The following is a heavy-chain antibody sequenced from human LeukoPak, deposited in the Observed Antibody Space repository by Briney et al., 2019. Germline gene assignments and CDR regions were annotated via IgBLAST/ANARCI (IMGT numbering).Heavy chain of an antibody. Sequence: GGSLRLSCAASGFTFSSYGMHWVRQAPGKGLEWVAVIWYDGSNKYYADSVKGRFTISRDNSKNTLYLQMNSLRAEDTAVYYCAKDQAVGIAALDYWGQGTLVTVSS. CDR2: IWYDGSNK. J-gene: IGHJ4*02. V-gene: IGHV3-30*02. CDR3: AKDQAVGIAALDY. CDR1: GFTFSSYG. D-gene: IGHD6-13*01.